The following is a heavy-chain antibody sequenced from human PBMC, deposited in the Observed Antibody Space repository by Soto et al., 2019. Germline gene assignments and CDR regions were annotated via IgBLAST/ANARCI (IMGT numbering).Heavy chain of an antibody. J-gene: IGHJ6*01. Sequence: QVQLVQSGAEVKKPGASVKVSCKASGYTFTGYYLPWVRQAPGQGLEWMGWVTPNSGGTNYAQKFQGWVTMTRAASLSPADMELSRLRSDDTTADYCAGGLGPNWGEDYYGRDVWGQGTTVTVCS. V-gene: IGHV1-2*04. CDR2: VTPNSGGT. CDR3: AGGLGPNWGEDYYGRDV. CDR1: GYTFTGYY. D-gene: IGHD7-27*01.